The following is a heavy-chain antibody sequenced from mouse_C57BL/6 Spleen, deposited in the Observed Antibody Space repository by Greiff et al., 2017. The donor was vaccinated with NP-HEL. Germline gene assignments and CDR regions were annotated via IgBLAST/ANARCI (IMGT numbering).Heavy chain of an antibody. J-gene: IGHJ4*01. Sequence: QVQLQQPGAELVKPGASVKLSCKASGYTFTSYWMHWVKQRPGRGLEWIGWIAPNSGGTTYNEKFKSKATLTVDKPSSTAYMQLSSLTSEDSAVYYCAREGNWPYAMDYWGQGTSVTVAS. CDR1: GYTFTSYW. CDR3: AREGNWPYAMDY. V-gene: IGHV1-72*01. D-gene: IGHD4-1*01. CDR2: IAPNSGGT.